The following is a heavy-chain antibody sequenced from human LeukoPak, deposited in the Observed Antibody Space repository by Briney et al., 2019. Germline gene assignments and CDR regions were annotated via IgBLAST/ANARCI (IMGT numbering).Heavy chain of an antibody. CDR1: GYTFTGYY. Sequence: GASVKVSCKASGYTFTGYYMHWVRQAPGQGLEWMGWINPNSGGTNYAQKFQGRLTMTRDTSISTAYMELSRLRSDDTAVYYCARSYITAAALDDWGQGTLVTVSS. CDR2: INPNSGGT. V-gene: IGHV1-2*02. D-gene: IGHD6-13*01. J-gene: IGHJ4*02. CDR3: ARSYITAAALDD.